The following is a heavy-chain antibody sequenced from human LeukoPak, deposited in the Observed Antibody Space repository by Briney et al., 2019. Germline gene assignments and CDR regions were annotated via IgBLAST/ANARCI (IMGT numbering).Heavy chain of an antibody. J-gene: IGHJ4*02. CDR2: IKQDGSEK. V-gene: IGHV3-7*01. CDR1: GFTFSSYG. D-gene: IGHD6-25*01. Sequence: GRSLRLSCAASGFTFSSYGMHWVRQAPGKGLEWVANIKQDGSEKYYVDSVKGRFTISRDNAKNSLYLQMNSLRAEDTAVYYCARGDSGVDYWGQGTLVTVSS. CDR3: ARGDSGVDY.